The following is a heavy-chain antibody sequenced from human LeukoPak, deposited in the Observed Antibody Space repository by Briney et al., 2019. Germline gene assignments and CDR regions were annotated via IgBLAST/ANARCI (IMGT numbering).Heavy chain of an antibody. Sequence: GGSLRLSCAASGFTFDNYAMNWVRQAPGKGLEWISLISWNSGTIGYADSVKGRFTISRDNANNFLYLQMNSLRAEDTALYYCARAYKDRSLAGKKEFFQHWGQGTLVTVSS. D-gene: IGHD6-19*01. V-gene: IGHV3-9*01. CDR2: ISWNSGTI. CDR1: GFTFDNYA. CDR3: ARAYKDRSLAGKKEFFQH. J-gene: IGHJ1*01.